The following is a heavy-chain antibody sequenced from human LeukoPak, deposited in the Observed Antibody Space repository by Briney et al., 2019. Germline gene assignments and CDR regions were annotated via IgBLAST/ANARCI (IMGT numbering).Heavy chain of an antibody. CDR3: ARDIGSSSWSNFDY. CDR1: GYTFIGYY. D-gene: IGHD6-13*01. V-gene: IGHV1-2*02. Sequence: ASVKVSCKASGYTFIGYYLHWVRQAPGQGLEWMGWINPHNGEANYAQKFQGRVTMTRDTSITTAYMELSRLRSDDTAVYYCARDIGSSSWSNFDYWGQGTLVTVSS. CDR2: INPHNGEA. J-gene: IGHJ4*02.